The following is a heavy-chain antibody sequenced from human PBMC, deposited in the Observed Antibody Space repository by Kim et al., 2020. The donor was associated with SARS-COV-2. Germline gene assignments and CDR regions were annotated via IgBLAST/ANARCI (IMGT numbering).Heavy chain of an antibody. D-gene: IGHD3-22*01. Sequence: SETLSLTCAVYGGSFSGYYWSWIRQPPGKGLEWIGEINHSGSTNYNPSLKSRVTISVDTSKNQFSLKLSSVTAADTAVYYCARRITVAKIVVFPYYFDYWGQGTLVTVSS. CDR1: GGSFSGYY. CDR3: ARRITVAKIVVFPYYFDY. V-gene: IGHV4-34*01. J-gene: IGHJ4*02. CDR2: INHSGST.